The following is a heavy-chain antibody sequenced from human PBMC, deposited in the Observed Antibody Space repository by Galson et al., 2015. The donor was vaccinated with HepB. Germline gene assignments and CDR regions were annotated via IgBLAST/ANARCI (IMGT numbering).Heavy chain of an antibody. D-gene: IGHD6-19*01. CDR2: ISGSGGST. CDR1: GFTFSSYA. J-gene: IGHJ4*02. CDR3: AKDLWREGSGWCPFDY. Sequence: SLRLSCAASGFTFSSYAMSWIRQAPGKGLEWVSAISGSGGSTYYADSVKGRFTISRDNSKNTLYLQMNSLRAEDTAVYYCAKDLWREGSGWCPFDYWGQGTLVTVSS. V-gene: IGHV3-23*01.